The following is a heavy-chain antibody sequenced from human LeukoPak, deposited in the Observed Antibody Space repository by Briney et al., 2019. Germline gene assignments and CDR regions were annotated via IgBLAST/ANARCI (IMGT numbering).Heavy chain of an antibody. V-gene: IGHV3-23*01. Sequence: GGSLRLSCAASGFTLSSYAMSWVRQAPGKGLEWVSGISGNGGSTYYADSVKGRFTISRDISKNTLYLQMNSLGAEDTAVYYCAKDVMATITNGGYYFDYWGQGTLVTVSS. CDR1: GFTLSSYA. CDR3: AKDVMATITNGGYYFDY. J-gene: IGHJ4*02. CDR2: ISGNGGST. D-gene: IGHD5-24*01.